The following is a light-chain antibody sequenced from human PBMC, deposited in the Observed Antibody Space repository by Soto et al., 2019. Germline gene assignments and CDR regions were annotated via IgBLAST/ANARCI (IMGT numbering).Light chain of an antibody. CDR1: QGIRND. J-gene: IGKJ4*01. CDR3: LQHNSYPHT. CDR2: ATS. V-gene: IGKV1-17*01. Sequence: IQMTQSPSSLSASVGYRVTITCLASQGIRNDLGCYQQKPGKAPKRLIYATSSLQSGVPSRFSGSGSGTGFTVTISSLQPEDFATYYCLQHNSYPHTFGGGTKVDI.